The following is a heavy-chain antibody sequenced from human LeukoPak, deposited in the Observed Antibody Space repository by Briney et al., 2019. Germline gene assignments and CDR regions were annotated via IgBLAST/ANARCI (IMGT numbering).Heavy chain of an antibody. CDR2: ISYDGSNK. D-gene: IGHD3-22*01. Sequence: GGSLRLSCAASGFTFSSYAMHWVRQAPGKGLEWVAVISYDGSNKYYADSVKGRFTISRDNSKNTLYLQMNSLKTEDTAVYYCTTEYNFNYYDSSGYYYWGQGTLVTVSS. V-gene: IGHV3-30-3*01. J-gene: IGHJ4*02. CDR1: GFTFSSYA. CDR3: TTEYNFNYYDSSGYYY.